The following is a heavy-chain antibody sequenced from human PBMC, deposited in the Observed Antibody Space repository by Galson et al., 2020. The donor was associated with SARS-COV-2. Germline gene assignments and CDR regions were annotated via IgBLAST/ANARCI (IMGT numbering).Heavy chain of an antibody. CDR1: GFTFSRYA. D-gene: IGHD3-22*01. J-gene: IGHJ4*02. CDR2: ISSNGGST. CDR3: VKDGQGSSGYSLYYFDY. Sequence: GGSLRLSCSASGFTFSRYAMHWVRQAPGKGLEYVSAISSNGGSTYYADSVKGRFTISRDNSKNTLYLQMSSLRAEDTAVYYCVKDGQGSSGYSLYYFDYWGQGTLVTVSS. V-gene: IGHV3-64D*09.